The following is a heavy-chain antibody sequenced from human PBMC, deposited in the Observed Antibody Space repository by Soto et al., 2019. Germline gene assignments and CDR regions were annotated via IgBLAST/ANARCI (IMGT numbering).Heavy chain of an antibody. CDR1: GFILSDCA. D-gene: IGHD7-27*01. V-gene: IGHV3-48*01. Sequence: GGSLRLSCATSGFILSDCAMNWVRQAPGKGLEWVSYISSSSSVIDYADSVKRRFTVSRDNARNSLYLQMNSLRAEDTAVYYCARDLSWGSNWYYYMDGWGKGNTVTVCS. CDR3: ARDLSWGSNWYYYMDG. CDR2: ISSSSSVI. J-gene: IGHJ6*03.